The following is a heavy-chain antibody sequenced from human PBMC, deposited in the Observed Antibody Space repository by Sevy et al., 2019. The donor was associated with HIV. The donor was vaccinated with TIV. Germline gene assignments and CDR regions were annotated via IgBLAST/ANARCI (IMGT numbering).Heavy chain of an antibody. V-gene: IGHV4-34*01. CDR1: GGSFSGYY. J-gene: IGHJ6*03. Sequence: SETLSLTCAVYGGSFSGYYWSWIRQPPGKGLEWIGAINHSGSTNYNPSLKSRVTISVDTSKNQFSLKLSSVTAADTAVYYCARGNLGYCSSTSCYEFGYYYMDVWGKGTTVTVSS. D-gene: IGHD2-2*01. CDR3: ARGNLGYCSSTSCYEFGYYYMDV. CDR2: INHSGST.